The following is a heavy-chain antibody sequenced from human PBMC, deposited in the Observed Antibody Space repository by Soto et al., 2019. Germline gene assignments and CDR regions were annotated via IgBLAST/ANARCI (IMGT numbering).Heavy chain of an antibody. V-gene: IGHV4-30-4*01. CDR3: ARIVATIVPNWFDP. D-gene: IGHD5-12*01. CDR2: IYYSGST. J-gene: IGHJ5*02. CDR1: GGSISSGDYY. Sequence: SETLSLTCTVSGGSISSGDYYWSWIRQPPGKGLEWIGYIYYSGSTYYNPSLKSRVTISVDTSKNQFSLKLGSVTAADTAVYYCARIVATIVPNWFDPWGQGTLVTVSS.